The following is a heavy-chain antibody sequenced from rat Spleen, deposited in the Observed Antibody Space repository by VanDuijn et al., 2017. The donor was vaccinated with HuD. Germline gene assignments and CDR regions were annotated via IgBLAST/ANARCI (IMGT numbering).Heavy chain of an antibody. V-gene: IGHV5-25*01. Sequence: EVQLVESGGGLVQPGRSMKLSCAASGFTFSNYGLAWVRQAPKKGLEWVAYISYDGDTTYYRDSVKGRFTISRDNAKSTLYLQMDSLRSEDTATYYCARSTIAAISTWIDWGQGVMVTVSS. J-gene: IGHJ2*01. D-gene: IGHD1-2*01. CDR3: ARSTIAAISTWID. CDR2: ISYDGDTT. CDR1: GFTFSNYG.